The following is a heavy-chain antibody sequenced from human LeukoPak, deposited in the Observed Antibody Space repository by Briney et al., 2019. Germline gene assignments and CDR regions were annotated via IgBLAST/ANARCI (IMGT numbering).Heavy chain of an antibody. J-gene: IGHJ4*02. D-gene: IGHD2-2*01. CDR1: GFTFSNYW. Sequence: GGSLRLSCAASGFTFSNYWMHWVRQAPGKGLVWVSRISSDESSTTYADSVKGRFIISRDNAKNTLYLKMNTLRAEDTAIYFCARGGFTGTSCPYFDYWGQGTLVTVSS. CDR2: ISSDESST. V-gene: IGHV3-74*01. CDR3: ARGGFTGTSCPYFDY.